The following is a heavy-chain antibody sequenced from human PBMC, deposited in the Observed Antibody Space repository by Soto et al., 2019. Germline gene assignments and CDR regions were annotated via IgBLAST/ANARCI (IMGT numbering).Heavy chain of an antibody. V-gene: IGHV1-69*12. J-gene: IGHJ6*02. CDR3: ARDNGRPQLGGNYYYITDV. CDR1: GGTFSSYA. Sequence: QVQLVQSGAEVKEPGSSVKVSCQASGGTFSSYALSWVRQAPGQGLEWMGGIIPLFRTPDYAQKFQGRVTITAEESPSTAYMELSSLRSEDTAIYYCARDNGRPQLGGNYYYITDVWGQGTTITVSS. CDR2: IIPLFRTP. D-gene: IGHD3-3*02.